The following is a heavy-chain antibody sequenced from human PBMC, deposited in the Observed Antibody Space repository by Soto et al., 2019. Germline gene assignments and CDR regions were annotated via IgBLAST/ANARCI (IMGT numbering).Heavy chain of an antibody. J-gene: IGHJ3*02. D-gene: IGHD6-19*01. CDR1: GFTFSSYA. V-gene: IGHV3-30-3*01. Sequence: QVQLVESGGGVVQPGRSLRLSCAASGFTFSSYALHWVRQAPGKGLEWVAVISYDGSNKYYADSVKGRFTISRDNSKNTLYLQMNSLRAEDTAVYYCARATSGWYKDGFDIWGQGTMVTVSS. CDR3: ARATSGWYKDGFDI. CDR2: ISYDGSNK.